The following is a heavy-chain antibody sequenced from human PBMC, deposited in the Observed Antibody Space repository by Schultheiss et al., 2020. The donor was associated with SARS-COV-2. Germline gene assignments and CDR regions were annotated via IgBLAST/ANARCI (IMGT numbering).Heavy chain of an antibody. J-gene: IGHJ6*02. CDR1: GGSISSYY. Sequence: SETLSLTCTVSGGSISSYYWSWIRQPPGKGLEWIGSIYYSGSTYYNPSLKSRVTISVDTSKNQFSLKLSSVTAADTAVYYCARDGWFGELKPYYYGMDVWGQGTTVTVSS. CDR3: ARDGWFGELKPYYYGMDV. V-gene: IGHV4-59*12. CDR2: IYYSGST. D-gene: IGHD3-10*01.